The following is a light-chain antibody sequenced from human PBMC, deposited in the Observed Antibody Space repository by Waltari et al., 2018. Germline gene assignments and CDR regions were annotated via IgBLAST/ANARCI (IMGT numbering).Light chain of an antibody. CDR2: DAS. V-gene: IGKV3-11*01. CDR3: QQRSRWPLT. CDR1: QSIDIY. Sequence: EIVLTQSPATLSLSPGESATLPCRASQSIDIYLAWYQQRPGPAPRLLISDASYRATGSPARFRGRGSGTDFTLTISSLGPEDFAVYSCQQRSRWPLTFGGGTKVEL. J-gene: IGKJ4*01.